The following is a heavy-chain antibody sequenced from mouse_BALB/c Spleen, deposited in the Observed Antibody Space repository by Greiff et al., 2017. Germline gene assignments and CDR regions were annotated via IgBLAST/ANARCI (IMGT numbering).Heavy chain of an antibody. J-gene: IGHJ4*01. Sequence: QVQLKESGAELMKPGASVKISCKATGYTFSSYWIGWVKQRPGHGLEWIGEILPGSGSTNYNEKFKGKATFTADTSSNTAYMQLSSLTSEDSAVYYCARITTVVATDAMDYWGQGTSVTVSS. V-gene: IGHV1-9*01. D-gene: IGHD1-1*01. CDR2: ILPGSGST. CDR1: GYTFSSYW. CDR3: ARITTVVATDAMDY.